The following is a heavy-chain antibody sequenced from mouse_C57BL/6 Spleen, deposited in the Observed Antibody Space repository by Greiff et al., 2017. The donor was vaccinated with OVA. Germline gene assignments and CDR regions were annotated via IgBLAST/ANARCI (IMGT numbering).Heavy chain of an antibody. Sequence: EVQLVESGGGLVKPGGSLKLSCAASGFTFSSYAMSWVRQTPERRLEWVATISDGGSYTYYPDNVKGRFTISRDNAKNNLYLQMSHLKSEDTAMYYCARDRGNDDCDYWGQGTTLTVSS. V-gene: IGHV5-4*01. J-gene: IGHJ2*01. CDR1: GFTFSSYA. CDR2: ISDGGSYT. CDR3: ARDRGNDDCDY. D-gene: IGHD3-1*01.